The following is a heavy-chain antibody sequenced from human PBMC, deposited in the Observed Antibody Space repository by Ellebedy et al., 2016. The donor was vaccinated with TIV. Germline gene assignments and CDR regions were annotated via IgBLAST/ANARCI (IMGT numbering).Heavy chain of an antibody. CDR3: ARVRRESLWFAESQYFFDY. D-gene: IGHD3-10*01. CDR1: GDSFSGYY. CDR2: VIHTGST. V-gene: IGHV4-34*12. Sequence: QTLSLTCAVYGDSFSGYYWSWIRQPPGQGLEWIGEVIHTGSTNYNPSLKSRVTISVDTSKNQFSLNLSSVTAADTAVYYCARVRRESLWFAESQYFFDYWGQGTLVTVSS. J-gene: IGHJ4*02.